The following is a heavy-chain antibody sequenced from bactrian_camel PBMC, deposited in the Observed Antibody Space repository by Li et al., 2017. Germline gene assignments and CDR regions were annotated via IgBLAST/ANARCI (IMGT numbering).Heavy chain of an antibody. D-gene: IGHD6*01. CDR1: GYTYASNC. J-gene: IGHJ4*01. CDR2: LHTGGGVT. V-gene: IGHV3S40*01. Sequence: QLVESGGGSVEAGGSLRLTCTAPGYTYASNCMGWFRQAPGKEREGIAGLHTGGGVTWYADSVKDRFSISQDTGKNTVYLQMNSLKPEDTAVYYCAADLGWCGSAPLQREFRNWSQGTQVTVS. CDR3: AADLGWCGSAPLQREFRN.